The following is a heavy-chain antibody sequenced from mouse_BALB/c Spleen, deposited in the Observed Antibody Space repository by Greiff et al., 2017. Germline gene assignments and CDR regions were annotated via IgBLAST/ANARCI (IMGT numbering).Heavy chain of an antibody. J-gene: IGHJ4*01. CDR2: IDPENGNT. Sequence: VQLKESGAELVRPGALVKLSCKASGFNIKDYYMHWVKQRPEQGLEWIGWIDPENGNTIYDPKFQGKASITADTSSNTAYLQLSSLTSEDTAVYYCARTRMDYWGQGTSVTVSS. CDR3: ARTRMDY. V-gene: IGHV14-1*02. CDR1: GFNIKDYY.